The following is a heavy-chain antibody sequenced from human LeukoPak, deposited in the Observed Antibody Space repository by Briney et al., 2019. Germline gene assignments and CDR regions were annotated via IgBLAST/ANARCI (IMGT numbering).Heavy chain of an antibody. CDR3: ARVWVGEFYSDY. V-gene: IGHV4-59*01. Sequence: SETLSLTCTVSGGSISSYYWSWIRQPPGKGLEWIGYISYSRTTNNNPSLKSRVTISVDTSKNQLSLKLSSVTAADTAVYYCARVWVGEFYSDYWGQGTLVTVSS. D-gene: IGHD3-10*01. CDR1: GGSISSYY. CDR2: ISYSRTT. J-gene: IGHJ4*02.